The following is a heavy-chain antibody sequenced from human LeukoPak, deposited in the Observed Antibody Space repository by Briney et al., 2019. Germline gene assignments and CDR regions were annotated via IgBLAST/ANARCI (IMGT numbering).Heavy chain of an antibody. CDR3: ARDLSGGKLRYFDWLPPDY. CDR1: GYTFTGYY. Sequence: SVKVSCKASGYTFTGYYMHWVRQAPGQGLEWMGGIIPIFRTPNYAQKFQGRVTITADDSTSTAYMDLSSLRSEDTAVYYCARDLSGGKLRYFDWLPPDYWGQGTLVTVSS. CDR2: IIPIFRTP. D-gene: IGHD3-9*01. J-gene: IGHJ4*02. V-gene: IGHV1-69*13.